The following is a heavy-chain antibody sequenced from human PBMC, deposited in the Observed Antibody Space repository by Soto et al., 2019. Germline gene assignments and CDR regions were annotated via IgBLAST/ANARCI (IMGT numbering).Heavy chain of an antibody. J-gene: IGHJ4*02. CDR2: IYYSGST. Sequence: PSETLSLTCTVSGGSISSGGYYWSWIRQHPGKGLEWIGYIYYSGSTYYNPSLKSRVTISVDTSKNQFSLKLSSVTAADTAVYYCARAPKVSGSSQTRPDFWGQGTLVTV. D-gene: IGHD6-6*01. V-gene: IGHV4-31*03. CDR3: ARAPKVSGSSQTRPDF. CDR1: GGSISSGGYY.